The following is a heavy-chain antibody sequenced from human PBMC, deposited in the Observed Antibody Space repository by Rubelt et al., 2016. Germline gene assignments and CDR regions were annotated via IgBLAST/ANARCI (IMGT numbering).Heavy chain of an antibody. J-gene: IGHJ4*02. CDR1: GFIFSSYE. CDR2: IWYDGTNK. D-gene: IGHD6-13*01. V-gene: IGHV3-33*06. Sequence: VQLLESGGGLVQPGGSLRLSCAGSGFIFSSYEMHLVRQAPGQGLEWVDVIWYDGTNKYYLDSVKGRFTISRANSKNMLFLKRTSRTVEDTAVYYCAKASGDSRTGYSPHWDDWGQGTLVTVSA. CDR3: AKASGDSRTGYSPHWDD.